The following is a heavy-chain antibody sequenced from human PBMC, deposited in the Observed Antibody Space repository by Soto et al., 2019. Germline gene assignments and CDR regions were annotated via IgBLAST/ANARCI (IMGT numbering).Heavy chain of an antibody. J-gene: IGHJ3*02. CDR1: GGFISSSSYY. CDR3: ARHPTIYCSGGSCYDGGAFDI. CDR2: IYYSGST. D-gene: IGHD2-15*01. V-gene: IGHV4-39*01. Sequence: SDTLSLTCTVSGGFISSSSYYWGWIGQPPGKMLEWIGSIYYSGSTYYNPSLKSRVTISVDTSKNQFSLKLSSVTAADTAVYYCARHPTIYCSGGSCYDGGAFDIWGQGTMVT.